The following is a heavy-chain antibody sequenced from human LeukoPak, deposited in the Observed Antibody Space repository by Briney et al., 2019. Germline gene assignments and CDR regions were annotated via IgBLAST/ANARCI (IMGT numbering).Heavy chain of an antibody. CDR1: GFTFDDYA. D-gene: IGHD3-10*01. CDR3: AKGHPWFGEFPQGFDY. V-gene: IGHV3-9*01. Sequence: GGSLRLSCAASGFTFDDYAMHWVRQAPGKGLEWVSGISWNSGSIGYADSVKGRFTISRDNAKNSLYLQMNSLRAEDTALYYCAKGHPWFGEFPQGFDYWGQGTLVTVSS. CDR2: ISWNSGSI. J-gene: IGHJ4*02.